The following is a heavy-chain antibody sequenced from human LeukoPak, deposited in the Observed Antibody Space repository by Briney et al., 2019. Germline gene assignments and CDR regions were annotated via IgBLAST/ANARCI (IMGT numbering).Heavy chain of an antibody. D-gene: IGHD4-17*01. CDR1: GGSISSGGYP. CDR2: ISWNSGSI. Sequence: LSLTCAVSGGSISSGGYPWSWIRQPPGKGLEWVSGISWNSGSIGYADSVKGRFTISRDNAKNSLYLQMNSLRAEDTALYYCAKDIGDYGDYFGAFDIWGQGTMVTVSS. CDR3: AKDIGDYGDYFGAFDI. J-gene: IGHJ3*02. V-gene: IGHV3-9*01.